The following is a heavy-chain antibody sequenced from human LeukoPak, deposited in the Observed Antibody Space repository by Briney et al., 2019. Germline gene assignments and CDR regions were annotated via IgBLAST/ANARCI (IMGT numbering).Heavy chain of an antibody. V-gene: IGHV1-69*06. D-gene: IGHD2-2*01. CDR1: GGTFSSYA. Sequence: SVKVSCKASGGTFSSYAISWVRQAPGQGLEWMGGIIPIFGTANYAQKFQGRVTITADKSTSTAYMELSSPRSEDTAVYYCARVRIGYQLLRRFDAFDIWGQGTMVTVSS. CDR2: IIPIFGTA. CDR3: ARVRIGYQLLRRFDAFDI. J-gene: IGHJ3*02.